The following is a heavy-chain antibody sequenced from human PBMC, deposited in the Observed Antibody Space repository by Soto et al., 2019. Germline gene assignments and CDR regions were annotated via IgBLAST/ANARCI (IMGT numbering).Heavy chain of an antibody. Sequence: GGSLRLSCAASGFTFSDFYMSWIRQAPGKALEWVSYISDSGSTIYYADSVKGRFTISRDNAKNSLYLQMNSLRDEDTAIYYCAREMVIAATNYYYYGMDVWGQGTTVTVS. V-gene: IGHV3-11*01. CDR1: GFTFSDFY. D-gene: IGHD2-15*01. CDR3: AREMVIAATNYYYYGMDV. J-gene: IGHJ6*02. CDR2: ISDSGSTI.